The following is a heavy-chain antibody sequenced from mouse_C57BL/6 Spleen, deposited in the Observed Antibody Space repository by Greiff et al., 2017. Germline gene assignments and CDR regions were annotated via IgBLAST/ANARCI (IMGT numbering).Heavy chain of an antibody. Sequence: DVKLQESGAELVRPGASVKLSCKASGFNIKDDYMHWVKQRPEQGLEWIGWIDPENGDTGYASKFQGKATITADTSSNTAYLQLSSLTSEDTAVYYCIRYYGSNPPYARDYWVQGPSATVSS. D-gene: IGHD1-1*01. CDR3: IRYYGSNPPYARDY. V-gene: IGHV14-4*01. CDR1: GFNIKDDY. J-gene: IGHJ4*01. CDR2: IDPENGDT.